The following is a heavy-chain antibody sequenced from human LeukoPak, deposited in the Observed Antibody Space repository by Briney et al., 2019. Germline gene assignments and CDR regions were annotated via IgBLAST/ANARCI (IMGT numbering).Heavy chain of an antibody. CDR3: ARGPYGGNSDDAFDI. V-gene: IGHV4-61*01. CDR2: IYYSGST. CDR1: GGSVSSGSYY. J-gene: IGHJ3*02. Sequence: SETLSLTCTVSGGSVSSGSYYWSWIRQPPGKGLEWIGYIYYSGSTNYNPSLKSRVTISIDTSKNQFSLKLSSVTAADTAVYYCARGPYGGNSDDAFDIWGQGTMVTVSS. D-gene: IGHD4-23*01.